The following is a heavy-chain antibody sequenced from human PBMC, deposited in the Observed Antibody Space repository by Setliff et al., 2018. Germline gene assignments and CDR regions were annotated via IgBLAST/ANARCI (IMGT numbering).Heavy chain of an antibody. V-gene: IGHV1-69*13. Sequence: GASVKVSCKNSGGTFSSFLVSWVRQAPGQGLEWMGGIIPLFGTTKYAQKFQDRVTMTADESATTAYMELRSLRSEDTAVYYCARALGGISAAGNNWLDSWGQGTLVTVSS. CDR3: ARALGGISAAGNNWLDS. CDR1: GGTFSSFL. CDR2: IIPLFGTT. J-gene: IGHJ5*01. D-gene: IGHD6-13*01.